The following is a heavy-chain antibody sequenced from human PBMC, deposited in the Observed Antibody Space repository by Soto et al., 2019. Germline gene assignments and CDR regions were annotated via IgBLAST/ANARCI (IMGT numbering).Heavy chain of an antibody. D-gene: IGHD3-3*01. V-gene: IGHV6-1*01. CDR3: ARETGLFGVVIQDYYYGMDV. J-gene: IGHJ6*02. CDR1: GDSVSSNSAA. CDR2: TYYRSKWYN. Sequence: SQTLSLTCAISGDSVSSNSAAWNWIRQSPSRGLEWLGRTYYRSKWYNDYAVSVKSRITINPDTSKNQFSLQLNSVTPEDTAVYYCARETGLFGVVIQDYYYGMDVWGQGTTVTVSS.